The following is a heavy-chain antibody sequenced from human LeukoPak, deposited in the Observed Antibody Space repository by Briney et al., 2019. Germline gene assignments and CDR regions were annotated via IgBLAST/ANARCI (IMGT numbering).Heavy chain of an antibody. CDR3: AKRQGTTLNFDY. CDR2: INAYNGNT. V-gene: IGHV1-18*01. CDR1: GYTFSSYG. D-gene: IGHD1-1*01. J-gene: IGHJ4*02. Sequence: ASVTLSCKASGYTFSSYGFSWVRQAPGQGLEWMGWINAYNGNTNYAQNLQCRSTMTTDTSTSTAYMELRSLRSDDTAVYYCAKRQGTTLNFDYWGQGTLVSVSS.